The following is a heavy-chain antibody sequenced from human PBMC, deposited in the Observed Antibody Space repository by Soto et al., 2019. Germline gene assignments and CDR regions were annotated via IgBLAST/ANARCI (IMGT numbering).Heavy chain of an antibody. J-gene: IGHJ4*02. V-gene: IGHV5-51*01. Sequence: PGESLKISCKGSGYSFNTYWIGWVRQVPGKGLEWMGIISPGDSDTKYSQSFQGQVTMSVDKSISTAYLQWNSLRASDTAMYYCARHATYYDILSGYYFDYWGQGTLVTVSS. CDR2: ISPGDSDT. D-gene: IGHD3-9*01. CDR1: GYSFNTYW. CDR3: ARHATYYDILSGYYFDY.